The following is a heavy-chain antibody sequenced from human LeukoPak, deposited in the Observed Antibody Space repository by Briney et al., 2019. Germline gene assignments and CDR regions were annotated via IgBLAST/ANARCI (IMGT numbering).Heavy chain of an antibody. V-gene: IGHV3-7*01. CDR3: ARAGGTYYGIAFDI. CDR1: GFTFTNYW. CDR2: IKQDGNEK. J-gene: IGHJ3*02. D-gene: IGHD1-26*01. Sequence: GGSLRLSCSASGFTFTNYWMSWVRQAPGTGLEWVANIKQDGNEKYYVDSVRGRFTITRDNAKNSLYLQMNSLRAEDTAVYYCARAGGTYYGIAFDIWGQGTMVTVSS.